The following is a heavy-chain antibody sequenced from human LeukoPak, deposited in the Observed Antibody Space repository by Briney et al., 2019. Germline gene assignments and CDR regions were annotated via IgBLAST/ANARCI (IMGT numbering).Heavy chain of an antibody. J-gene: IGHJ4*02. CDR3: ARDRGYSYGFDY. CDR2: IYYSGST. Sequence: SETLSLTCTVSGGSISSSSYYWGWIRQPPGKGLEWIGSIYYSGSTYYNPSLKSRVTISVDTSKNQFSLKLSSVTAADTAVYYCARDRGYSYGFDYWGQGTLVTVSS. D-gene: IGHD5-18*01. V-gene: IGHV4-39*07. CDR1: GGSISSSSYY.